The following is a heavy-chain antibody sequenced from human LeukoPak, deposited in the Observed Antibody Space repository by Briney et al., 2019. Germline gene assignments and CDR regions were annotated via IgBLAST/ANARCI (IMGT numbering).Heavy chain of an antibody. CDR1: GFTFSSYW. V-gene: IGHV3-74*01. J-gene: IGHJ4*02. Sequence: QTGGSLRLSCAASGFTFSSYWMHWVRQVPGKGLVWVSRLNSDGSNSRYADSVKGRFTIPRDNAKNTLYLQMNSLRAEDKAVYYCARDLELVYYDSSDYDYWGQGTLVIVSS. CDR2: LNSDGSNS. D-gene: IGHD3-22*01. CDR3: ARDLELVYYDSSDYDY.